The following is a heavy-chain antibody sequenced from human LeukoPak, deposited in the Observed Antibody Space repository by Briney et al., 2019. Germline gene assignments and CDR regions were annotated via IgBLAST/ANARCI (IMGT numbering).Heavy chain of an antibody. CDR1: GFTFSSYE. V-gene: IGHV3-48*03. Sequence: GGSLRLSCAASGFTFSSYEMNWVRQAPGKGLEWVSYISSSGSTIYYADSVKGRFTISRDNSKNTLYLQMNSLRAGDTAAYYCARAAYSSTWYSRYFDLWGRGTLVTVSS. D-gene: IGHD6-13*01. J-gene: IGHJ2*01. CDR3: ARAAYSSTWYSRYFDL. CDR2: ISSSGSTI.